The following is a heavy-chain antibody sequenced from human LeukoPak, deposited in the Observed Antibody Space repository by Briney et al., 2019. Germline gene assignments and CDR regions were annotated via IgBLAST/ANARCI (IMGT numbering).Heavy chain of an antibody. V-gene: IGHV3-30*18. J-gene: IGHJ4*02. D-gene: IGHD5-24*01. CDR1: GFTFSSYG. Sequence: GGSLRLSCAASGFTFSSYGMHWVRQAPGKGLEWVAVISYDGSNKYYADSVKGRFTISRDNSKNTLYLQMNSLRAEDTAVYYCAKGRWLQLLSYFDYWGQGTLVTVSS. CDR2: ISYDGSNK. CDR3: AKGRWLQLLSYFDY.